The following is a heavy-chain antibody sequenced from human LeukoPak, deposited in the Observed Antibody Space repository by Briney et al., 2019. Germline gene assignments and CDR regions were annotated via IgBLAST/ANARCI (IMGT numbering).Heavy chain of an antibody. CDR1: GYSFTTYW. Sequence: GASVTVSCKASGYSFTTYWIHWVRQAPGQGLEWMGCMNPDSGVTDYAQRFQGRVTMTRDTSINTAYMQLSSLKSDDTAVYFCARDPGFLQSDYWGQGTLVTVPS. J-gene: IGHJ4*02. CDR2: MNPDSGVT. CDR3: ARDPGFLQSDY. V-gene: IGHV1-2*02.